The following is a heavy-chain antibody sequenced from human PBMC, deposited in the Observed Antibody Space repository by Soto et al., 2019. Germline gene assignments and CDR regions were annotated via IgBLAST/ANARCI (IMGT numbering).Heavy chain of an antibody. CDR1: GGSISSGGYY. CDR3: ASYQQSYAFDI. D-gene: IGHD2-2*01. CDR2: IYYSGTT. J-gene: IGHJ3*02. V-gene: IGHV4-31*03. Sequence: QVQLQESGPGLVKPSQTLSLTCTVSGGSISSGGYYWSWIRQHPGKGLEWIGYIYYSGTTYYNPSLKXRITISXXTSKNQFSLKLSSVTAADTAVYYCASYQQSYAFDIWGQGTMVTVSS.